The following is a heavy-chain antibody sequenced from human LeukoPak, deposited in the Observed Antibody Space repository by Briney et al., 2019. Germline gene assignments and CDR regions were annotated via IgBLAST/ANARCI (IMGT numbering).Heavy chain of an antibody. V-gene: IGHV1-8*01. CDR2: MNPNSGNT. D-gene: IGHD3-10*01. Sequence: ASVKVSCKASGYTFTSYDINWVRQVTGQGLEWMGWMNPNSGNTGYAQKFQGRVTMTRNTSVSTAYMELSSLRSEDTAVYYCARRATARRITMVRGPTNYGMDVWGQGTTVTVSS. J-gene: IGHJ6*02. CDR1: GYTFTSYD. CDR3: ARRATARRITMVRGPTNYGMDV.